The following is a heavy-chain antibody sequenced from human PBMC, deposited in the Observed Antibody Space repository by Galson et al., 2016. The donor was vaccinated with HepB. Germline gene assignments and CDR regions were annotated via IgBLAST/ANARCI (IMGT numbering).Heavy chain of an antibody. CDR3: SREMTGSYFS. Sequence: SLRLSCAASGFTFNAPWMNWVRQAPGKGLEWVANIRGDGIVRYYAEPVRGRFTISRDNAKNSLYLQMNGLRVDETAVYYCSREMTGSYFSWGQGTLVTVSS. CDR2: IRGDGIVR. J-gene: IGHJ5*02. V-gene: IGHV3-7*01. CDR1: GFTFNAPW. D-gene: IGHD3-10*01.